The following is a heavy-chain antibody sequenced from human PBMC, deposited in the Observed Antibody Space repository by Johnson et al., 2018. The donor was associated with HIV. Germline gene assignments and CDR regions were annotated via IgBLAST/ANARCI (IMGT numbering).Heavy chain of an antibody. Sequence: QVQLVESGGGVVQPGRSLRLSCAASGFTFSRYGMQWVRQAPGKGLECVAVISSDGSNEYYADSVKGRFTLSRDNPKNTLYLQMNSLRAEDTAVYYCAKSIVVVIAGNNDDAFDIWGQGTRVTVSS. J-gene: IGHJ3*02. CDR1: GFTFSRYG. CDR3: AKSIVVVIAGNNDDAFDI. V-gene: IGHV3-30*18. D-gene: IGHD2-21*01. CDR2: ISSDGSNE.